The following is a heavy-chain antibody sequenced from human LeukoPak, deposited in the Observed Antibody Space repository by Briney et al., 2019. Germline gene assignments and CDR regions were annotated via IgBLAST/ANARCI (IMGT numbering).Heavy chain of an antibody. CDR1: GFTFSDYY. J-gene: IGHJ4*02. CDR3: ARVPGGDLVDY. CDR2: ISSSGRTI. V-gene: IGHV3-11*01. Sequence: GGSLRLSCAASGFTFSDYYMSWIRQAPGKGLQWVSFISSSGRTIYYADSVKGRFAISRDNARNSVYLQMSSLRAEDTALYYCARVPGGDLVDYWGQGTLVTFSS. D-gene: IGHD6-6*01.